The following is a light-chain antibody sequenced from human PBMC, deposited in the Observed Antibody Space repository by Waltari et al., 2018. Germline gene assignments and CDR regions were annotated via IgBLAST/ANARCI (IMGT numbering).Light chain of an antibody. CDR3: CSYAEASLLANSYV. CDR1: NSDFGSFHL. CDR2: ELT. Sequence: HSALTQPASVSGSPGQSVTISCTGTNSDFGSFHLFSWHQHHPGNAPKPMIYELTKRPSGVSYRFSGSKSGNTASLTISGLQAEDEADYYCCSYAEASLLANSYVFGTGTKVTVL. V-gene: IGLV2-23*02. J-gene: IGLJ1*01.